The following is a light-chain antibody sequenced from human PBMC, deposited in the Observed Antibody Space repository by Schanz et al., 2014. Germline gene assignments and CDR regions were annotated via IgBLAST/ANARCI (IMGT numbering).Light chain of an antibody. CDR1: QSVSSTY. J-gene: IGKJ1*01. V-gene: IGKV3-20*01. Sequence: VLTQSPGTLSLSPGERATLSCRASQSVSSTYFGWYQQKPGQAPSLLIYGASSRAIGIPDRFSGSGSGTDFTLTISRLEPEDFAVYYCQHYSMSPLFGQGTKVEIK. CDR3: QHYSMSPL. CDR2: GAS.